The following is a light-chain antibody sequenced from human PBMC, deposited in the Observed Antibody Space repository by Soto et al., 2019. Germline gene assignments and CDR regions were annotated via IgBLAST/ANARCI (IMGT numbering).Light chain of an antibody. CDR2: KAS. CDR3: QQYGRYRT. Sequence: DIQMTQSPSTLSASVEDRVTITCRASQSTSTWLAWYQHKPGKAPNLLIYKASSLESGVPSRFSGSGSGTAFTLTIRSLQPDDVATYYCQQYGRYRTFGQGTKVDIK. J-gene: IGKJ1*01. CDR1: QSTSTW. V-gene: IGKV1-5*03.